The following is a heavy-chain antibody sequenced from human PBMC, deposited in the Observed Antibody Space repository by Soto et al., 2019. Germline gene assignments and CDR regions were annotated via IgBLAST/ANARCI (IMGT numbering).Heavy chain of an antibody. CDR1: GGSISISSYY. D-gene: IGHD4-17*01. J-gene: IGHJ6*02. Sequence: TETLSLTCTVPGGSISISSYYWGWIRQPPGKGLEWIGSIYYSGSTYYNPSLKSRVTISVDTSKNQFSLKLSSVTAADTAVYYCARHGSYGDYAYYGMDVWGQGTTVTVSS. CDR2: IYYSGST. CDR3: ARHGSYGDYAYYGMDV. V-gene: IGHV4-39*01.